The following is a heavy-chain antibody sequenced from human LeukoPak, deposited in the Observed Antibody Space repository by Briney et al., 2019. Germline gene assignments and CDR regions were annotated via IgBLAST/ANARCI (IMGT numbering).Heavy chain of an antibody. CDR2: IIPIFGTA. V-gene: IGHV1-69*13. J-gene: IGHJ6*02. Sequence: SVKVSCKASGGTFSSYAISWVRQAPGQGLKWMGGIIPIFGTANYAQKFQGGVTITADESTSTAYMELSSLRSEDTAVYYCASAVYSNYYYYYGMDVWGQGTTVTVSS. D-gene: IGHD4-11*01. CDR1: GGTFSSYA. CDR3: ASAVYSNYYYYYGMDV.